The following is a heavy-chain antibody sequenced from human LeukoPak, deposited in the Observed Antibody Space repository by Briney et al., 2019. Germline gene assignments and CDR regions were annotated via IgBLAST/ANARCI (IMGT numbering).Heavy chain of an antibody. Sequence: ASVKVSCKASGGTFSSYAISWVRHAPGQGLEWMGGIIPIFGTANYAQKFQGRVTITADESTSTAYMELSSLRSEDTAVYYCASNPRASYGNYFDYWGQGTLVTVSS. CDR1: GGTFSSYA. V-gene: IGHV1-69*13. J-gene: IGHJ4*02. D-gene: IGHD5-18*01. CDR2: IIPIFGTA. CDR3: ASNPRASYGNYFDY.